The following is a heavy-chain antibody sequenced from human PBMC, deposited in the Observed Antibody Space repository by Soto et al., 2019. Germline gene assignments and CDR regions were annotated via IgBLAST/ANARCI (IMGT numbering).Heavy chain of an antibody. J-gene: IGHJ4*02. V-gene: IGHV3-23*01. CDR1: GFTFSSYA. CDR2: ISGSGGST. Sequence: GGSLRLSCAASGFTFSSYAMSWVRQAPGKGLEWVSAISGSGGSTYYADSVKGRFTISRDNSKNTLYLQMNSLRAEDTAVYYCAKSSPDEVLSSGVAAAGTGFFDYWGQGTLVTVSS. CDR3: AKSSPDEVLSSGVAAAGTGFFDY. D-gene: IGHD6-13*01.